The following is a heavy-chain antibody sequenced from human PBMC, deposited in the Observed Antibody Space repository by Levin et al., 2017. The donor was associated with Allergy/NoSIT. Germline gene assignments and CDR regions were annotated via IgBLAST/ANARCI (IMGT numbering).Heavy chain of an antibody. J-gene: IGHJ4*02. CDR1: GFTFSDSS. D-gene: IGHD5-24*01. Sequence: PGGSLRLSCAASGFTFSDSSMNWVRQTPGKGLEWVSSISGNSYYIYYADSLKGRFTISRDNVKNSLYLQMDSLRAEDTAVYFCTRVGVFTYGYDYWGQGTLLT. CDR3: TRVGVFTYGYDY. CDR2: ISGNSYYI. V-gene: IGHV3-21*01.